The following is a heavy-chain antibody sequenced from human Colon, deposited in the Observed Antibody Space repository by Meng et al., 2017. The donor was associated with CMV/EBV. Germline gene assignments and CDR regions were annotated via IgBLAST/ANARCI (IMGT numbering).Heavy chain of an antibody. CDR3: ARLLGVTPERNSKYFDS. CDR2: IIPIIGVT. J-gene: IGHJ4*02. D-gene: IGHD4-11*01. Sequence: SVKVSCQASGTTFSSHGLSWVRQAPGQWLEWMGGIIPIIGVTNYAQKFQGRVTMTADRSTNTAYMELSSLRPEDTAVYYCARLLGVTPERNSKYFDSWGQRTLVTVSS. CDR1: GTTFSSHG. V-gene: IGHV1-69*10.